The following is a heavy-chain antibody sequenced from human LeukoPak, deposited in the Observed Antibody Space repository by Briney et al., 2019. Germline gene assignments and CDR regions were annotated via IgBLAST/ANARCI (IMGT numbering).Heavy chain of an antibody. CDR3: ARYPGGYCSGGSCYSGYYYYYMDV. J-gene: IGHJ6*03. V-gene: IGHV3-7*01. D-gene: IGHD2-15*01. Sequence: PGGSLRLSCAASGFTFSSYEMNWVRQAPGKGLEWVANIKQDGSEKYYVDSVKGRFTISRDNAKNSLYLQMNSLRAEDTAVYYCARYPGGYCSGGSCYSGYYYYYMDVWGQGTTVTISS. CDR2: IKQDGSEK. CDR1: GFTFSSYE.